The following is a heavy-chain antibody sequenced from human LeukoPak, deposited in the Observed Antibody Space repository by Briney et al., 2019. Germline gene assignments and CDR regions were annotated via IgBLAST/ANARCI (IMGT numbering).Heavy chain of an antibody. CDR1: GYTFTGYY. CDR2: INPNSGGT. V-gene: IGHV1-2*02. J-gene: IGHJ4*02. CDR3: ARARSSIAAFFDY. Sequence: ASVKVSCKASGYTFTGYYMHWLRQAPGQGLEWMGWINPNSGGTNYAQKFQGRVTMTRDTSISTAYMELSRLRSDDTAVYYCARARSSIAAFFDYWGQGTLVTVSS. D-gene: IGHD6-6*01.